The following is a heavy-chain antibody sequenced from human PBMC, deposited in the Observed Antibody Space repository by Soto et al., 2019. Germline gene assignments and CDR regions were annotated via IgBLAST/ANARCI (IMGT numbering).Heavy chain of an antibody. J-gene: IGHJ3*02. CDR2: IWYDGSNK. V-gene: IGHV3-33*01. CDR1: GFTFSSYG. D-gene: IGHD3-3*01. CDR3: AREGRVLFTDAFDI. Sequence: QVQLVESGGGVVQPGRSLRLSCAASGFTFSSYGMHWVRQAPGKGLEWVAVIWYDGSNKYYADSVKGRFTISRDNSKNTLYLQMNSLRAEDTAVYYCAREGRVLFTDAFDIWGQGTMVTVSS.